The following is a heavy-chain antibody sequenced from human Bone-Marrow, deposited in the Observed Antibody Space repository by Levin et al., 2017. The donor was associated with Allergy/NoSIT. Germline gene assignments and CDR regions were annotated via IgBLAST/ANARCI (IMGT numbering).Heavy chain of an antibody. J-gene: IGHJ3*02. CDR1: GGSINSNNW. D-gene: IGHD1-14*01. CDR3: ATRKEPGDAFDI. CDR2: IYHTWST. V-gene: IGHV4-4*02. Sequence: SETLSLTCAVSGGSINSNNWWTWVRQSPGKGLEWIGEIYHTWSTNYSPSLKSRVTMSVDKSGNQFSLNLTSVAAADTAVYYCATRKEPGDAFDIWGQGTMVTVSS.